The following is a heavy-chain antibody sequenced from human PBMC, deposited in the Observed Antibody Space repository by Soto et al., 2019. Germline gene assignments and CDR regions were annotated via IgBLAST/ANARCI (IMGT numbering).Heavy chain of an antibody. CDR1: CGSISSGGYY. V-gene: IGHV4-31*03. CDR2: IYYSGST. J-gene: IGHJ6*02. D-gene: IGHD6-13*01. CDR3: ARDSIRIAAAGTDYYYGMDV. Sequence: SETLSLTCTVSCGSISSGGYYWSWIRQHPGKGLEWIGYIYYSGSTYYNPSLKSRVTISVDTSKNQFSLKLSSVTAADTAVYYCARDSIRIAAAGTDYYYGMDVWGQGTTVTVSS.